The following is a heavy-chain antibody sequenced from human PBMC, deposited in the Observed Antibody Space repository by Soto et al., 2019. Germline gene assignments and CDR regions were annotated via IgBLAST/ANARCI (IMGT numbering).Heavy chain of an antibody. V-gene: IGHV4-31*03. CDR3: ARDLRGSYYVSGMDV. CDR2: IYYSGST. Sequence: SETLSLTCTVSGGSISSGGYYWSWIRQHPGKGLEWIGYIYYSGSTYYNPSLKSRLTISIDTSKNQFSLKLSSVTAADTAVYYCARDLRGSYYVSGMDVWGQGTTVTVSS. D-gene: IGHD3-16*01. CDR1: GGSISSGGYY. J-gene: IGHJ6*02.